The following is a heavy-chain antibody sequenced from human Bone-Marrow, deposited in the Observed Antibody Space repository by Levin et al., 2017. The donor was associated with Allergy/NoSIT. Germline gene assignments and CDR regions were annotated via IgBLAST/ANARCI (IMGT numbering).Heavy chain of an antibody. V-gene: IGHV3-23*01. D-gene: IGHD4-17*01. CDR2: ITGSAATT. J-gene: IGHJ4*01. CDR1: GFTFRSDA. Sequence: PGGSLRLSCVASGFTFRSDALGWVRQAPGKGLEWVASITGSAATTYYADSVKGRFTISKDNPKNALVLQMNSLRPEDTADYYCAKDRRFTVTADFDNWGHGTRVTVAS. CDR3: AKDRRFTVTADFDN.